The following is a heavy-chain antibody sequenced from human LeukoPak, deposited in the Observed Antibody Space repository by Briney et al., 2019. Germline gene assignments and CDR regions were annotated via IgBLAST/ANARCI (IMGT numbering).Heavy chain of an antibody. V-gene: IGHV1-18*01. Sequence: GASVKVSCKASGYTITNYGISWVRQAPGQGPEWMGWISAYDGNTNSAQKFQGRVTMTTDTSTSTAYMELRSLRSEDTAVYYCARDPSAGWFDPWGQGTLVTVSS. CDR1: GYTITNYG. D-gene: IGHD2-15*01. J-gene: IGHJ5*02. CDR2: ISAYDGNT. CDR3: ARDPSAGWFDP.